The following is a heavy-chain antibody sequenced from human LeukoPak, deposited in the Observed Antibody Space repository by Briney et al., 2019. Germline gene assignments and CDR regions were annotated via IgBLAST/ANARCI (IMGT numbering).Heavy chain of an antibody. Sequence: GGSLRLSCAASGFTFSSYGMHWVRQAPGKGLEWVSGISGSGDNTYYADSVKGRFTISRDNSKNTLYLQMNSLRAEDTAVYYCAKHYSRKFDPWGQGTLATVSS. CDR1: GFTFSSYG. V-gene: IGHV3-23*01. CDR2: ISGSGDNT. CDR3: AKHYSRKFDP. J-gene: IGHJ5*02. D-gene: IGHD4-11*01.